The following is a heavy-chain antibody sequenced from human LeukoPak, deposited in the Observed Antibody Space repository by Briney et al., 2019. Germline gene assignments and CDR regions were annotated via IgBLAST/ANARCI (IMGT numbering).Heavy chain of an antibody. CDR2: ISDRGST. CDR1: GDSISGYH. V-gene: IGHV4-59*01. J-gene: IGHJ5*02. CDR3: AREVKWGFGKRFDP. Sequence: SETLSLTCAVSGDSISGYHWSWIRQPPGKGLEWIGYISDRGSTNYNPSLKSRVTISVDTSKNQFSLKVRSVTAADTAIYYCAREVKWGFGKRFDPWGQGTLVTVSS. D-gene: IGHD3-10*01.